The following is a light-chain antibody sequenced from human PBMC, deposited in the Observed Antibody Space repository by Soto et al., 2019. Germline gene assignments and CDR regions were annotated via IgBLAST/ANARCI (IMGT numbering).Light chain of an antibody. J-gene: IGKJ1*01. Sequence: EIVMTQSPATLSVSPGERATLSCRASQSVTDNLAWYQQKPGQAPRLLICGASRRATGIPVRFSGSGSGTDFTLTISRLEPEDFAVYFCQQYGSAWTFGQGTKVDIK. CDR1: QSVTDN. CDR3: QQYGSAWT. V-gene: IGKV3-20*01. CDR2: GAS.